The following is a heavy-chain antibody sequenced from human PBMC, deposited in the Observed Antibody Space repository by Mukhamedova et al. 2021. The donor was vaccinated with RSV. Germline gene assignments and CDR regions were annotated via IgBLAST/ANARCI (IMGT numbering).Heavy chain of an antibody. V-gene: IGHV4-39*01. CDR3: AVEGCGGDCYSWRYYYYYGMDV. CDR2: IYYSGST. D-gene: IGHD2-21*02. J-gene: IGHJ6*02. Sequence: GSIYYSGSTYYNPSLKSRVTISVDTSKNQFSLKLSSVTAADTAVYYCAVEGCGGDCYSWRYYYYYGMDVWVQGTTVTVSS.